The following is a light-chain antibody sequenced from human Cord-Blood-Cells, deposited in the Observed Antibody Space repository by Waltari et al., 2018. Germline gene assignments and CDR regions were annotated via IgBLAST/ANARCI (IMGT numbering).Light chain of an antibody. CDR1: QGISSY. CDR3: QQYYSYPYT. V-gene: IGKV1-8*01. CDR2: AAS. J-gene: IGKJ2*01. Sequence: QSPSSFSASTGDRVTITCRASQGISSYLAWYQQKPGKAPKLLIYAASTLQSGVPSRFSGSGSGTDFTLTISCLQSEDFATYYCQQYYSYPYTFGQGTKLEIK.